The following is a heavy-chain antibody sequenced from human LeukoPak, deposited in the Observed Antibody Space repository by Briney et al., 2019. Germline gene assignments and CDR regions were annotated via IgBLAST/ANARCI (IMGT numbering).Heavy chain of an antibody. J-gene: IGHJ3*02. CDR2: IYSGGST. V-gene: IGHV3-66*01. CDR1: GFTVSSNY. CDR3: ARDQYSSGWYPGAFDI. Sequence: GGSLRLSCAASGFTVSSNYMSWVRQAPGKGLEWVSVIYSGGSTYYAGSVKGRFTISRDNSKNTLYLQMNSLRAEDTAVYYCARDQYSSGWYPGAFDIWGQGTMVTVSS. D-gene: IGHD6-19*01.